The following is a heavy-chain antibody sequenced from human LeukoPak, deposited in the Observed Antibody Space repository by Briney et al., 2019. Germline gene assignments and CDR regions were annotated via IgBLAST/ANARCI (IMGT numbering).Heavy chain of an antibody. CDR2: IKQDGSEK. V-gene: IGHV3-7*01. CDR1: GFTFSSCW. Sequence: GGSLRLSCAASGFTFSSCWMSWVRQAPGKGLEWVANIKQDGSEKYYVDSVKGRFTISRDNAKNSLYLQMNSLRAEDTAVYYCARGSAMVMSPFDYWGQGTLVTVSS. J-gene: IGHJ4*02. CDR3: ARGSAMVMSPFDY. D-gene: IGHD5-18*01.